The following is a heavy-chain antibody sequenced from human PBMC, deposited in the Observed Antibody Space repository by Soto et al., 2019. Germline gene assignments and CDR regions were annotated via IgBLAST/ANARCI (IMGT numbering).Heavy chain of an antibody. CDR3: ARGNSPVDVY. V-gene: IGHV3-48*03. CDR1: GFTFSSYE. CDR2: ITTSGSTI. D-gene: IGHD2-21*01. Sequence: GGSLRLSCAASGFTFSSYEMNWVRQAPGKGLEWVSYITTSGSTIYYADSVKGRFTISRDNAKNSLYLQMNSLRAEATAVYYCARGNSPVDVYWGQGTLVTVSS. J-gene: IGHJ4*02.